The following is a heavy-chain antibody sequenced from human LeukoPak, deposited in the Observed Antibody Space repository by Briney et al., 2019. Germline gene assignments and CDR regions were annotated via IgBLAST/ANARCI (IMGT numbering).Heavy chain of an antibody. Sequence: PSETLSLACSVSGGSISSSTYYWGWIRQPPGKGLEWIRNIYNSGSTYYNPSLKSRVTISVDTSKNQFSLKLSSVTAADTAVYYCARQAYSSNLGWFDPWGQGTLVTVSS. V-gene: IGHV4-39*01. J-gene: IGHJ5*02. D-gene: IGHD6-13*01. CDR1: GGSISSSTYY. CDR3: ARQAYSSNLGWFDP. CDR2: IYNSGST.